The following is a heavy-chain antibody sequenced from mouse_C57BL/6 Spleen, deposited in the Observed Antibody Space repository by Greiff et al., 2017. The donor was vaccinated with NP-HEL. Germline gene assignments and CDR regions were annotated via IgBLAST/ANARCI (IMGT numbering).Heavy chain of an antibody. CDR1: GYTFTDYE. Sequence: QVQLQQSGAELVRPGASVTLSCKASGYTFTDYEMHWVKQTPVHGLEWIGAIDPETGGTAYNQKFKGKAILTADKSSSTAYMELRSLTSEDSAVYYCTRRYSNYVDYAMDYWGQGTSVTVSS. D-gene: IGHD2-5*01. J-gene: IGHJ4*01. CDR3: TRRYSNYVDYAMDY. CDR2: IDPETGGT. V-gene: IGHV1-15*01.